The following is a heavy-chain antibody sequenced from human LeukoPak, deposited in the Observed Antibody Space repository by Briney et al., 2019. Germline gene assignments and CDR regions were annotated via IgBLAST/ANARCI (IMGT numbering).Heavy chain of an antibody. J-gene: IGHJ3*02. CDR2: IRYDGSNK. V-gene: IGHV3-30*02. Sequence: PGGSLRLSCAASGFTFSSYGMHWVRQAPGKGLEWVAFIRYDGSNKYYADSVKGRFTISRDNSKNTLYLQMNSLRAEDTAVYYCAKAREWPYAFDIWGQGTMVTVSS. D-gene: IGHD3-3*01. CDR3: AKAREWPYAFDI. CDR1: GFTFSSYG.